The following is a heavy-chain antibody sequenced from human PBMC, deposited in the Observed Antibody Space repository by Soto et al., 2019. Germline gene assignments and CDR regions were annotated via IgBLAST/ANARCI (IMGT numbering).Heavy chain of an antibody. V-gene: IGHV4-59*03. Sequence: PSETLSLTCSVSGDAISNFYWSWIRQTPGRGLEWIGCVHESGSTDYNPSLKGRVTISLHTSKSQFSLSLRSATAADTATYYCARGTRALITSFIVYWGQAIPVTVS. CDR1: GDAISNFY. CDR3: ARGTRALITSFIVY. CDR2: VHESGST. J-gene: IGHJ4*02. D-gene: IGHD1-20*01.